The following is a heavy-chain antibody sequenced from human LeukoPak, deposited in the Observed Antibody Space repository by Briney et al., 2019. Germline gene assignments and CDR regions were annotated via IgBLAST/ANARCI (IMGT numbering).Heavy chain of an antibody. CDR1: GGTFSSYA. V-gene: IGHV1-69*13. J-gene: IGHJ6*02. CDR2: IIPIFGTA. Sequence: SVKVSCKASGGTFSSYAISWVRQAPGQGLEWMGGIIPIFGTANYAQKFQGRVTITADESTSAAYMELSSLRSEDTAVYYCARDSVEESPAAIVWYYYYGMDVWGQGTTVTVSS. CDR3: ARDSVEESPAAIVWYYYYGMDV. D-gene: IGHD2-2*02.